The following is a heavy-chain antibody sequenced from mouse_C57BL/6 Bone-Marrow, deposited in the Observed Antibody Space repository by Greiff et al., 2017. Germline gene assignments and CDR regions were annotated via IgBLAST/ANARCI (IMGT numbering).Heavy chain of an antibody. CDR3: AREGGFITTVVAKAY. CDR1: GYTFTSYW. D-gene: IGHD1-1*01. V-gene: IGHV1-64*01. Sequence: VQLQQPGAELVKPGASVKLSCKASGYTFTSYWMHWVKQRPGQGLEWIGMIHPNSGSTNYNEKFKSKATLTVDKSSSTAYMQLSSLTSEDSAVYYCAREGGFITTVVAKAYWGQGTLVTVSA. J-gene: IGHJ3*01. CDR2: IHPNSGST.